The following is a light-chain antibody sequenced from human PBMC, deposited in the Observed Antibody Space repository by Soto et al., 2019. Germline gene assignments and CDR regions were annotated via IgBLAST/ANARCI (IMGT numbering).Light chain of an antibody. CDR1: SSNIGNNY. CDR2: DNN. V-gene: IGLV1-51*01. J-gene: IGLJ2*01. CDR3: GAWDSSLSTGV. Sequence: QSVLTQPPSVSVAPGQKVTISCSGSSSNIGNNYVSWYRQLPGTAPKLLIYDNNKRPSGIPDRFSGSKSGTSATLGITGLQTGDEADYYCGAWDSSLSTGVFGGGTKVTVL.